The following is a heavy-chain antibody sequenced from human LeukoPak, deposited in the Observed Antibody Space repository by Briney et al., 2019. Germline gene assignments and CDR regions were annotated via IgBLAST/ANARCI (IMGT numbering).Heavy chain of an antibody. V-gene: IGHV3-7*01. CDR3: ARVGRYSYAHNS. CDR1: GFTFRDYSDYW. J-gene: IGHJ4*02. Sequence: GGSLRLSCAASGFTFRDYSDYWMRWVRQAPGKGLEWVANIKQDGSERYYVDSVKGRFTISRDNAKNSLFLQMNSLRAEDTAVYYCARVGRYSYAHNSWGQGTLVTVSS. CDR2: IKQDGSER. D-gene: IGHD5-18*01.